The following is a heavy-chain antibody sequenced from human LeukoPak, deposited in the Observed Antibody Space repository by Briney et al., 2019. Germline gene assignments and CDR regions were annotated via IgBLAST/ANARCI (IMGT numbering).Heavy chain of an antibody. CDR1: GFTFSTYY. CDR3: ARAELLSLDY. D-gene: IGHD2-21*02. V-gene: IGHV3-21*01. J-gene: IGHJ4*02. Sequence: GGSLRLSCAASGFTFSTYYMNWVRQAPGKGLEWVSSISTSSSYIYYADSVKGRFTISRDNAKNTLYLQMNSLRAEDTAVYYCARAELLSLDYWGQGTLVTVSS. CDR2: ISTSSSYI.